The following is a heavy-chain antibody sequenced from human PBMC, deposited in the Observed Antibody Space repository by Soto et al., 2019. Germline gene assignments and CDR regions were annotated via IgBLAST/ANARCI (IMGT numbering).Heavy chain of an antibody. CDR3: ARVTGRYYYGMDV. V-gene: IGHV4-34*01. Sequence: QVQLQQWGAGLLKPSETLSLTCAVYGGSFSGYYWSWIRQPPGKGLEWIGEINHSGSTNYNPSLKSRVTISVATSKNQFSLKLSSVTAADTAVYYRARVTGRYYYGMDVWGQGTTVTVSS. CDR2: INHSGST. CDR1: GGSFSGYY. J-gene: IGHJ6*02.